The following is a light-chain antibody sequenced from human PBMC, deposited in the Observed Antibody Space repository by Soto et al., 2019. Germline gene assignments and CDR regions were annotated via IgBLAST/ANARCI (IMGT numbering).Light chain of an antibody. CDR1: QSISSG. Sequence: DVQMTQSPSTLSASVGDRVTITCRASQSISSGLAWYQQKPGKAPKLLIFQASHLESGVPSRFSGSGSGTEFTLTISCLQPDDFATYYCQQYNSYSGTFGQGTKVEIK. V-gene: IGKV1-5*03. J-gene: IGKJ1*01. CDR3: QQYNSYSGT. CDR2: QAS.